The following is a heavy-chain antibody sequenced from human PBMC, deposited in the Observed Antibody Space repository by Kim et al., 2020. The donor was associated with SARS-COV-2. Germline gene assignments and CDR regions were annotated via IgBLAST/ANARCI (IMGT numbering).Heavy chain of an antibody. Sequence: SETLSLTCGVHGGSFSGYYWYWIRQAPGRGLEWIGEVTHRGEINYNPSLKSRVIISVDTSTNHLSLRMSSVTAADTAVYCCARSLLTGGYWGQGTLVTVSS. CDR1: GGSFSGYY. V-gene: IGHV4-34*01. D-gene: IGHD2-21*02. CDR3: ARSLLTGGY. J-gene: IGHJ4*02. CDR2: VTHRGEI.